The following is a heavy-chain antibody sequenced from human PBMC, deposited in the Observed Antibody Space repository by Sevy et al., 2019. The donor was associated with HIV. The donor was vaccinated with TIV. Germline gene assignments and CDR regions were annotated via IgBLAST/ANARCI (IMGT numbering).Heavy chain of an antibody. CDR3: AKLGGSDYDLSDYYGMDV. Sequence: GGSLRLSCAASGFTFSNFGMHWVRQAPGKGLEWLAVTRYDGTIDHYAESGKGRVTISRENVKNTLFLQMNRLNVEDTAVYFGAKLGGSDYDLSDYYGMDVWGQGTTVTVSS. J-gene: IGHJ6*02. V-gene: IGHV3-30*18. CDR1: GFTFSNFG. D-gene: IGHD3-22*01. CDR2: TRYDGTID.